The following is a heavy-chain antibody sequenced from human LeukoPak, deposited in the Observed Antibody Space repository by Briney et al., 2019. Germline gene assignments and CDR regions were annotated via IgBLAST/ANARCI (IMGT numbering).Heavy chain of an antibody. D-gene: IGHD6-6*01. CDR2: ISAYNGNT. Sequence: ASVKVSCKASGYTFTSYGISWVRQAPGQGLEWMGWISAYNGNTNYAQKLQGRVTMTTDTSTSTAYMELRSLRSEDTAVYYCARGFQYSSSSGYWFDPWGQGTLVTVSS. CDR1: GYTFTSYG. V-gene: IGHV1-18*01. J-gene: IGHJ5*02. CDR3: ARGFQYSSSSGYWFDP.